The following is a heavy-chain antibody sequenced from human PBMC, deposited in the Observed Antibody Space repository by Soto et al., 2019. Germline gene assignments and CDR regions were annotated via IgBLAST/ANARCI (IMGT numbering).Heavy chain of an antibody. CDR1: GDSVSSNSAA. V-gene: IGHV6-1*01. CDR3: AREPTIFGVVITGYYYYYGMDV. D-gene: IGHD3-3*01. CDR2: TYYRSKWYN. Sequence: SQTLSLTCAISGDSVSSNSAAWNWIRQSPSRGLEWLGRTYYRSKWYNDYAVSVKSRITINPDTSKNQFSPQLNSVTPEDTAVYYCAREPTIFGVVITGYYYYYGMDVWGQGTTVTVSS. J-gene: IGHJ6*02.